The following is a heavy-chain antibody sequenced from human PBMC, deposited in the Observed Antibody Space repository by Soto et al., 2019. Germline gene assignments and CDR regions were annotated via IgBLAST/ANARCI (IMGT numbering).Heavy chain of an antibody. V-gene: IGHV3-33*01. Sequence: QVQLVESGGGVVQPGRSLRLSCAASGFTFSSYGMHWVRQAPGKGLEWVAVIWYDGSNKYYADSVKGRFTISRDNSKNTLYRQMNSLRAEETAVYYCARGIVIKWELGLDIWGQGTMVTVSS. D-gene: IGHD1-26*01. CDR2: IWYDGSNK. J-gene: IGHJ3*02. CDR3: ARGIVIKWELGLDI. CDR1: GFTFSSYG.